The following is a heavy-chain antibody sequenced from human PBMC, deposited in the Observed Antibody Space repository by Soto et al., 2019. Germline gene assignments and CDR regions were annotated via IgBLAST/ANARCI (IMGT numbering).Heavy chain of an antibody. CDR1: GYTLTELS. D-gene: IGHD5-18*01. CDR2: FDPEDGET. V-gene: IGHV1-24*01. J-gene: IGHJ6*02. CDR3: STADTVLARYGMDV. Sequence: QVQLVQSGAEVKKPGASVKVSGKVSGYTLTELSMHWVRQAPGKGLEGMGGFDPEDGETIDAQKFQGRVTMTEDTSTDTAYMELSSLRSEDTAVYYCSTADTVLARYGMDVWGQGTTVTVSS.